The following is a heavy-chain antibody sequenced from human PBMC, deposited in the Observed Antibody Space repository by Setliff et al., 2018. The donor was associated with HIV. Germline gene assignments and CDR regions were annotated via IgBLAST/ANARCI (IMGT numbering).Heavy chain of an antibody. CDR1: DDPISSYY. Sequence: PSETVSLTCYVTDDPISSYYWSWVRQPAGKGLEWIGRLYVSGDTNYNPSLKSRVTMSLDTSKKHFSLNLKSVAAADTAVYYCALTGHRLLRGYMDVWGKGTTVTVSS. D-gene: IGHD2-15*01. CDR3: ALTGHRLLRGYMDV. V-gene: IGHV4-4*07. CDR2: LYVSGDT. J-gene: IGHJ6*03.